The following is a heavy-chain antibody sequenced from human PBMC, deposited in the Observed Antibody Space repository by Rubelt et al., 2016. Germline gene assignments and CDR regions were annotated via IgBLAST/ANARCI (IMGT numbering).Heavy chain of an antibody. CDR1: GGSFSGYY. J-gene: IGHJ6*02. D-gene: IGHD3-10*01. V-gene: IGHV4-34*01. CDR3: ARDYYGSGNYYYYGMDV. Sequence: QVQLQQWGAGLLKPSETLSLTCAVYGGSFSGYYWSWIRQPPGKGLEWIGEINHSGSTNYNPFLKSRVSISVDTSKNQFCLKLSSVTAADTAVYYCARDYYGSGNYYYYGMDVWGQGTTVTVSS. CDR2: INHSGST.